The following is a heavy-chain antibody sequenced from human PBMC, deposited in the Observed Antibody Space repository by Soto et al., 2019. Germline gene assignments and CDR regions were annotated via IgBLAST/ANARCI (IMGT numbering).Heavy chain of an antibody. Sequence: VQLVESGGGLVKPGGSLRLSCAASGFTFSSYSMHWVRQAPGKGLEWVAVISYDGSNKYYADSVKGRFTISRDNSKNTLYLQMNSLRAEDTAVYYCAKEEGGGEADFWSGYPDYWGQGTLVTVSS. V-gene: IGHV3-30*18. J-gene: IGHJ4*02. CDR3: AKEEGGGEADFWSGYPDY. CDR2: ISYDGSNK. D-gene: IGHD3-3*01. CDR1: GFTFSSYS.